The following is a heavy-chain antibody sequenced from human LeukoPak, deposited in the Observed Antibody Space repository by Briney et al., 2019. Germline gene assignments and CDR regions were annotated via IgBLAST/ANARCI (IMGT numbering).Heavy chain of an antibody. Sequence: PGGSLRLSCSASGFTFSSYGMHWVRQAPGKGLVWVAFIRYDGSDKYYADSVKGRFTISRDNSKNTLYLQMKSLRAEDTAVYYCAKGGGYEAQYYYYYLDVWGKGTAVTISS. CDR3: AKGGGYEAQYYYYYLDV. V-gene: IGHV3-30*02. CDR1: GFTFSSYG. D-gene: IGHD5-12*01. CDR2: IRYDGSDK. J-gene: IGHJ6*03.